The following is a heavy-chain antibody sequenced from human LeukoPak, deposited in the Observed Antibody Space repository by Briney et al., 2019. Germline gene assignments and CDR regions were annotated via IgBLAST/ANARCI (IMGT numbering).Heavy chain of an antibody. CDR3: ARSTYTSSWYHDGFNI. CDR1: GYTFTAYF. V-gene: IGHV1-2*02. Sequence: ASVKVSCKASGYTFTAYFLHWVRQAPGQGLEWMGWINPFSGGTKSAQKFQGRVTMTRDTSITTAYMELSSLRSDDTAMYYCARSTYTSSWYHDGFNIWGQGTMVTVSS. CDR2: INPFSGGT. D-gene: IGHD6-13*01. J-gene: IGHJ3*02.